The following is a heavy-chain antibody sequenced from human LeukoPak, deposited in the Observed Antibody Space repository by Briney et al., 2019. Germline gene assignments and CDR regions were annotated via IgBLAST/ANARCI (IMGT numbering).Heavy chain of an antibody. CDR1: GFTFSSYS. J-gene: IGHJ6*03. Sequence: GSLRLSCAASGFTFSSYSMNWVRQAPGKGLEWVSSISSSSSYIYYADSVKGRFTISRDNAKNSLYLQMNSLRAEDTAVYYCARARLYCSGGSCYSPGHYYMDVWGKGTTVTVSS. V-gene: IGHV3-21*01. CDR3: ARARLYCSGGSCYSPGHYYMDV. D-gene: IGHD2-15*01. CDR2: ISSSSSYI.